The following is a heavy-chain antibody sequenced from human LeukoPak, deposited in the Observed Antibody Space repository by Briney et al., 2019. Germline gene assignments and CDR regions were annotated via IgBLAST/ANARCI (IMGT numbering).Heavy chain of an antibody. CDR2: IYYSGST. CDR3: ARGENTYYYDSSGYCLDY. CDR1: GGSISSSSYY. J-gene: IGHJ4*02. D-gene: IGHD3-22*01. V-gene: IGHV4-39*07. Sequence: PSETLSLTCTVSGGSISSSSYYWGWIRQPPGKGLEWIGSIYYSGSTYYNPSLKSRVTISVDTSKNQFSLKLSSVTAADTAVYYCARGENTYYYDSSGYCLDYWGQGTLVTVSS.